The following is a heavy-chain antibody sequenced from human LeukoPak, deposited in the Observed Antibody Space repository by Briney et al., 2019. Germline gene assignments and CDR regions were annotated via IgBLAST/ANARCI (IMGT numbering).Heavy chain of an antibody. V-gene: IGHV3-33*01. CDR1: GFAFSHFG. J-gene: IGHJ3*02. D-gene: IGHD5/OR15-5a*01. CDR2: IWYDGNVK. CDR3: ARVSTHDAFDI. Sequence: GGSLRLSCAASGFAFSHFGMYWVRQAPGKGLEWLAVIWYDGNVKYYADSVKGRFTISRDNAKNSLYLQMNSLRAEDTAVYYCARVSTHDAFDIWGQGTMVTVSS.